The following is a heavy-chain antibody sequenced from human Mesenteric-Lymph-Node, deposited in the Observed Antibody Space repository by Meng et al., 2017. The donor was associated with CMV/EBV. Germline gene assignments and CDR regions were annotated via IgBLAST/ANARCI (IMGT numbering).Heavy chain of an antibody. CDR1: GFTFSSYS. Sequence: GESLKISCAASGFTFSSYSMHWVRQAPGKGLDWVSFISTSSSYMYYAHSVKGRFTISRDNAKNSLYLQMNSLRAEDTAVHYCARPIYDFWSGSRDSYYYGMDVWGQGTTVTVSS. D-gene: IGHD3-3*01. CDR3: ARPIYDFWSGSRDSYYYGMDV. J-gene: IGHJ6*02. CDR2: ISTSSSYM. V-gene: IGHV3-21*01.